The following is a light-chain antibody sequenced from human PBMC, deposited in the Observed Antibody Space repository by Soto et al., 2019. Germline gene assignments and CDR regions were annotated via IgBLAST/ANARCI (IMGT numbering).Light chain of an antibody. V-gene: IGKV1-5*03. Sequence: DIQMTQSPSTLSASVGDRVTITCRASQSMTSWLAWYQQNPGKAPTRLIYKASSLESVVPPRFSGGGSGTEFTLHISILQPAHLATYYCQQSTSYPFTFGPGTKGDSK. CDR1: QSMTSW. CDR3: QQSTSYPFT. CDR2: KAS. J-gene: IGKJ3*01.